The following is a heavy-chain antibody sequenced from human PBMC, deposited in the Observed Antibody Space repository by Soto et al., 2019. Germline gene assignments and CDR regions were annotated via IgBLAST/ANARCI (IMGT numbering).Heavy chain of an antibody. J-gene: IGHJ6*02. Sequence: SETLSLTCTVSGGSISSYYWSWIRQPPGKGLEWIGYIYYSGSTNYNPSLKSRVTISVDTSKNQFSLKLSSVTAADTAVYYCARGQWRGGGMDVWGQGTTVTVS. V-gene: IGHV4-59*01. D-gene: IGHD6-19*01. CDR3: ARGQWRGGGMDV. CDR1: GGSISSYY. CDR2: IYYSGST.